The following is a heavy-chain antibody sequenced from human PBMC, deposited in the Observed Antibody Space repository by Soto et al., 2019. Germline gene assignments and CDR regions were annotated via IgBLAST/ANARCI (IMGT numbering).Heavy chain of an antibody. V-gene: IGHV4-34*01. D-gene: IGHD2-15*01. CDR2: INHSGSA. CDR3: ASGLITGRPPSWSCFHFAS. CDR1: GGSFSGYI. Sequence: SETLSLTCDVYGGSFSGYIWTWIRQTPGKGLQWIGQINHSGSANYNPSLKSRVTISVHTSNSQFSLELSSVTAADTAVYYCASGLITGRPPSWSCFHFASLVQGPHVTVS. J-gene: IGHJ4*01.